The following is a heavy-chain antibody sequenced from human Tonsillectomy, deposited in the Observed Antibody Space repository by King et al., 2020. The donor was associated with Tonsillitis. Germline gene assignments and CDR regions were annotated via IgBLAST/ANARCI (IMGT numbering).Heavy chain of an antibody. D-gene: IGHD3-3*01. J-gene: IGHJ6*02. CDR2: ISSSSSTI. Sequence: VQLVESGGSLVQPGGSLRLSCAASGFTFSNFSMNWVRQAPGKGREWVSYISSSSSTIYYADSVKGRVTIPRDNAKNSLYLQMNSLRAEDTAVCYCARNDFWSGPNYYYDMDVWGQGTTVTVSS. CDR1: GFTFSNFS. V-gene: IGHV3-48*01. CDR3: ARNDFWSGPNYYYDMDV.